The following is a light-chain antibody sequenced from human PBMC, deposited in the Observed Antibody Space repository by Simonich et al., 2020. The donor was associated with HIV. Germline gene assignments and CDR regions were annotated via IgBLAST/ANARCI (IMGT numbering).Light chain of an antibody. CDR3: QQSRSTPFT. V-gene: IGKV1-39*01. J-gene: IGKJ3*01. CDR2: AAS. CDR1: QSISSY. Sequence: DIQMTQSPSSLSASVGDRVTITCRESQSISSYLNWYQQKPGKAPKLLIYAASSLQSGVPARFSVSGSGTDFTLTISSLQPEDFATYFCQQSRSTPFTFGPGTKVDIK.